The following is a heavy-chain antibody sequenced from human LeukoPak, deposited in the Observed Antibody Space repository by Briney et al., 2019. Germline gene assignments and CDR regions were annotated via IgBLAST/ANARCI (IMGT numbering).Heavy chain of an antibody. CDR1: GFIFDDYG. Sequence: GGSLRLSCAASGFIFDDYGMSWVRQAPGKGLEWVSGINWNGGSTGYADSVKGRFTIARDNAKNSLYLQMNSLRAEDTALYYCAREKPFYDSSGYYYPIAFDYWGQGTLVTVSS. J-gene: IGHJ4*02. CDR2: INWNGGST. D-gene: IGHD3-22*01. V-gene: IGHV3-20*04. CDR3: AREKPFYDSSGYYYPIAFDY.